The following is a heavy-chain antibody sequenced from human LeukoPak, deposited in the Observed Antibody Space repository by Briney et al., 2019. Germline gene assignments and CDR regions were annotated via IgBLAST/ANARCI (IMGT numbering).Heavy chain of an antibody. V-gene: IGHV3-33*08. CDR2: IWYDGSNK. J-gene: IGHJ4*02. CDR1: GFTVSSNY. Sequence: GGSLRLSCAASGFTVSSNYMSWVRQAPGKGLEWVAVIWYDGSNKYYADSVKGRFTISRDNSKNTLYLQMNSLRAEDTAVYYCARDRLFWYDSLDYWGQGTLVTVSS. D-gene: IGHD3-22*01. CDR3: ARDRLFWYDSLDY.